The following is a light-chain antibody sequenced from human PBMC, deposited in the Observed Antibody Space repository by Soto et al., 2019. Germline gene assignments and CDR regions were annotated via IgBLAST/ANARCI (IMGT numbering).Light chain of an antibody. J-gene: IGLJ1*01. V-gene: IGLV2-8*01. CDR3: SSYAGSSTYV. Sequence: ALAQPPSASGSPGQSVTISCTGTSSDVGGYDYVSWYQQHPGKAPKLMIYEVSKRPSGVPDRFSGSKSGNTASLTVSGLQAEDEADYYCSSYAGSSTYVFGTGTKVTVL. CDR2: EVS. CDR1: SSDVGGYDY.